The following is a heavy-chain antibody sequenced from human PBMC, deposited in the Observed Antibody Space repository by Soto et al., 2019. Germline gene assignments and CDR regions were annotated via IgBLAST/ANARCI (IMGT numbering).Heavy chain of an antibody. Sequence: ASVKVSCKASGYTFTGYYMHWVRQAPGQGLEWMGWINPNSGGTNYAQKFQGWVTMTRDTSISTAYMELSRLRSDDTAVYYCARGAGVPDIDVLMVYAPDAFDIWGQGTMVTVSS. V-gene: IGHV1-2*04. CDR2: INPNSGGT. D-gene: IGHD2-8*01. J-gene: IGHJ3*02. CDR3: ARGAGVPDIDVLMVYAPDAFDI. CDR1: GYTFTGYY.